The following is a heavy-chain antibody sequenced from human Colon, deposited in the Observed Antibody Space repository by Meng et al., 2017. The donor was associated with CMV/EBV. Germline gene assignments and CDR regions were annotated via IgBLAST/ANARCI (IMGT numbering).Heavy chain of an antibody. CDR1: GFTFSSYS. Sequence: GGSLRLSCAASGFTFSSYSMNWVRQAPGKGLEWVSYISSSSSTIYYADSVKGRFTISRDNAKNSLYLQMNSLRAEDTAVYYCARVYYYDSNGSYYFDYWGQGTLVTVSS. J-gene: IGHJ4*02. CDR2: ISSSSSTI. D-gene: IGHD3-22*01. V-gene: IGHV3-48*04. CDR3: ARVYYYDSNGSYYFDY.